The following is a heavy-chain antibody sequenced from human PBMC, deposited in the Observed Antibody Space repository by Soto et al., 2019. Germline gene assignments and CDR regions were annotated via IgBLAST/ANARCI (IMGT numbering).Heavy chain of an antibody. V-gene: IGHV3-23*01. CDR1: GFTFDDYA. CDR2: ISGSGGST. D-gene: IGHD6-6*01. Sequence: GGSLRLSCAASGFTFDDYAMHWVRQAPGKGLEWVSAISGSGGSTYYADSVKGRFTISRDNSKNTLYLQMNSLRAEDTAVYYCAKDRKEEQLVDAFDIWGQGTMVTVSS. CDR3: AKDRKEEQLVDAFDI. J-gene: IGHJ3*02.